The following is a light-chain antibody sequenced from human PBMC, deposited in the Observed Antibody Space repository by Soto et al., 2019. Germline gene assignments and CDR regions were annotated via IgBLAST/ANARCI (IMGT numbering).Light chain of an antibody. V-gene: IGKV1-5*03. Sequence: DIQITHSPSTLSASIVDRVTITFLASESIRTWLAWYQQKPGKAPKLLIYKASTLKSGVPSRFSGSGSGTEFTLTISSLQPDDFATYYCQNYNSYSEEFGQGTKVDIK. CDR3: QNYNSYSEE. J-gene: IGKJ1*01. CDR1: ESIRTW. CDR2: KAS.